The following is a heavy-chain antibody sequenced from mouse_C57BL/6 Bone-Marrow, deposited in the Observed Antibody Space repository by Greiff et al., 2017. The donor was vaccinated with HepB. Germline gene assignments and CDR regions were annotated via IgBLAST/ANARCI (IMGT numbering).Heavy chain of an antibody. D-gene: IGHD1-1*01. J-gene: IGHJ1*03. CDR1: GYTFTSYT. CDR3: ARCYYGSSLYWYFDV. V-gene: IGHV1-4*01. CDR2: INPSSGYT. Sequence: QVQLQQSGAELARPGASVKMSCKASGYTFTSYTMHWVKQRPGQGLEWIGYINPSSGYTKYNQKFKDKATLTADKSSSTAYMQLSSLTSEDSAVDYCARCYYGSSLYWYFDVWGTGTTVTVSS.